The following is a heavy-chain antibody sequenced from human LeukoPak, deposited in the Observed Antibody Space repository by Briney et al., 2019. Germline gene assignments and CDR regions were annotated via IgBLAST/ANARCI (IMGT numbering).Heavy chain of an antibody. CDR3: ARSAYYYDSSFDY. J-gene: IGHJ4*02. CDR1: GGSITTTSYY. CDR2: IYYSGST. V-gene: IGHV4-39*07. D-gene: IGHD3-22*01. Sequence: PSETLSLTCTVSGGSITTTSYYWGWIRQPPGKGLEWIGSIYYSGSTYYNPSLKSRVTMSVDTSKNQFSLKLSSVTAADTAVYYCARSAYYYDSSFDYWGQGTLVTVSS.